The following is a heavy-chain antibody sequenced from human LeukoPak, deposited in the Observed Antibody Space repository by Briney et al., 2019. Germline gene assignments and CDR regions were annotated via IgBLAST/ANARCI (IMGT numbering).Heavy chain of an antibody. Sequence: GRSLRLSCAASGFTFDDYAMHWVRQAPGKGLEWVSGISWNSGSIGYADSVKGRFTISRDNAKNSLYLQMNSLRAEDTALYYCAKAFSGSWYYYDSSGYYFDYWGQGTLSPSPQ. CDR2: ISWNSGSI. J-gene: IGHJ4*02. CDR3: AKAFSGSWYYYDSSGYYFDY. D-gene: IGHD3-22*01. V-gene: IGHV3-9*01. CDR1: GFTFDDYA.